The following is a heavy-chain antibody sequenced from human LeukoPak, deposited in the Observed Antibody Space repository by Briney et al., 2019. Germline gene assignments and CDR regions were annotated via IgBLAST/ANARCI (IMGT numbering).Heavy chain of an antibody. J-gene: IGHJ4*02. CDR2: ISAYNGNT. D-gene: IGHD1-26*01. Sequence: ASVKGSCKTSGYTFTSYGISWVRQAPGQGLEWMGWISAYNGNTHYAQKLQGRVTMTTDTSTSTAYMELRSLRSDDTAVYYCARNRGAYFSETLDFWGQGTLVTVSS. V-gene: IGHV1-18*01. CDR3: ARNRGAYFSETLDF. CDR1: GYTFTSYG.